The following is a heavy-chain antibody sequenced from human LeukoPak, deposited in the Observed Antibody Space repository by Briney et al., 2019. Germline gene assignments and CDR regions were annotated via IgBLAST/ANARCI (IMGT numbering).Heavy chain of an antibody. CDR3: ARVEGRSWYRGAFDI. D-gene: IGHD2-15*01. CDR1: GGSFSGYY. V-gene: IGHV4-34*01. CDR2: INHSGST. J-gene: IGHJ3*02. Sequence: SETLSLTCAVYGGSFSGYYWSWIRQPPGKGLEWIGEINHSGSTNYNPSLKSRVTISVDTSKNQFSLKLSSVTAADTAVYYCARVEGRSWYRGAFDIWGQGTMVTVSS.